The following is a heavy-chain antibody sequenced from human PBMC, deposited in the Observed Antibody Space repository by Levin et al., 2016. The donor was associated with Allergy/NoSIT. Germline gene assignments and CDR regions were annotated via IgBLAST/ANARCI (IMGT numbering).Heavy chain of an antibody. Sequence: ASVKVSCKASGYTFTGYYMHWVRQAPGQGLEWMGWINPNSGDTNYAQNFQGRVTMTGDTSISTAYMELSRLRSDDTAVYYCALGGREYYDYAGDYWGQGTLVTVSS. CDR1: GYTFTGYY. CDR2: INPNSGDT. J-gene: IGHJ4*02. V-gene: IGHV1-2*02. D-gene: IGHD3-16*01. CDR3: ALGGREYYDYAGDY.